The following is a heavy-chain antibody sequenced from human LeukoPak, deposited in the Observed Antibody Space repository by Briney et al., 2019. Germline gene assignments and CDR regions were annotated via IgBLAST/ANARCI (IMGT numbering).Heavy chain of an antibody. CDR2: INPNSGGT. Sequence: ASVKVSCKASGYTFTGYYMHWVRQAPGQGLEWMGWINPNSGGTNYAQKFQGRVTMTRDTSISTAYMELRSLRSDDTAVYYCARGWYYYDSSGYYTAPSPFDYWGQGTLVTVSS. D-gene: IGHD3-22*01. V-gene: IGHV1-2*02. J-gene: IGHJ4*02. CDR3: ARGWYYYDSSGYYTAPSPFDY. CDR1: GYTFTGYY.